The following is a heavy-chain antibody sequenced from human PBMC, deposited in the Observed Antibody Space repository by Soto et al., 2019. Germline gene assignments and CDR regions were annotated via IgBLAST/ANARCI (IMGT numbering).Heavy chain of an antibody. D-gene: IGHD3-22*01. J-gene: IGHJ4*02. V-gene: IGHV3-11*01. CDR2: ISSSDNII. Sequence: GGSLRLSCATSGFTFSDYYMSWIRQAPGKGLEWVSYISSSDNIIYYADSVKGRFTISRDNGKNSLYLQMYSLRAEDTAVYYCARDLGYYDSSGYFDYWGQGTLVTVSS. CDR3: ARDLGYYDSSGYFDY. CDR1: GFTFSDYY.